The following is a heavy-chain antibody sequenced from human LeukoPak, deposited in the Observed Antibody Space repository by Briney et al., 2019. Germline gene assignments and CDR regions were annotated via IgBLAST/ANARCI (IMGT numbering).Heavy chain of an antibody. CDR3: TTEYYYDSSVNYFRDY. D-gene: IGHD3-22*01. CDR1: GFTFSNAW. V-gene: IGHV3-15*01. Sequence: GGSLRLSCAASGFTFSNAWMSWVRQAPGKGLEWVGRIKSKTDGGTTDYAAPVKGRFTISRDDSKNTLYLQMNSLKTEDTAVYYCTTEYYYDSSVNYFRDYWGQGTLVTVSS. CDR2: IKSKTDGGTT. J-gene: IGHJ4*02.